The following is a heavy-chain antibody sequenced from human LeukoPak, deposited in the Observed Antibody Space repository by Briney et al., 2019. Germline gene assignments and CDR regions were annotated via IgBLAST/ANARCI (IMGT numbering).Heavy chain of an antibody. CDR3: ARGGNSDDYFDY. V-gene: IGHV4-59*08. CDR1: GGSFSGYY. D-gene: IGHD4-23*01. Sequence: SETLSLTCAVYGGSFSGYYWSWIRQPPGKGLEWIGYIYYSGSTNYNPSLKSRVTISVDTSKNQFSLKLSSVTAADTAVYYCARGGNSDDYFDYWGQGTLVTVSS. CDR2: IYYSGST. J-gene: IGHJ4*02.